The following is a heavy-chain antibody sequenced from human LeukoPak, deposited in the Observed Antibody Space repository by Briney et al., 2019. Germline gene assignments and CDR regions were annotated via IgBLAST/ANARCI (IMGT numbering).Heavy chain of an antibody. D-gene: IGHD3-22*01. CDR1: GHNLSRYG. Sequence: RASLTVSSRAYGHNLSRYGIIWVRPAPGQRLEWMGWISAYNVNTNYAQKFQGRVTMTTDTSTSTAYMELRSLKSDDTAVYFCARPYDTSGYYNCYFDYWGQGTLVTVSS. V-gene: IGHV1-18*01. J-gene: IGHJ4*02. CDR2: ISAYNVNT. CDR3: ARPYDTSGYYNCYFDY.